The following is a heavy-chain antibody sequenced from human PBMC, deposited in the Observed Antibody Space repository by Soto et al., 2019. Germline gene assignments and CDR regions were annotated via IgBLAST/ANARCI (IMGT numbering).Heavy chain of an antibody. V-gene: IGHV4-34*01. CDR3: ARAHGNYFDFWRGYYTAHYYYYYMDV. D-gene: IGHD3-3*01. CDR1: GGSFSGYY. CDR2: INHSGST. Sequence: SETLSLTCAVYGGSFSGYYWSWIRQPPGKGLEWIGEINHSGSTNYNPSLKSRVTISVDTSKNQFSLKLSSVTAADTAVYYCARAHGNYFDFWRGYYTAHYYYYYMDVWGKGTTVNVSS. J-gene: IGHJ6*03.